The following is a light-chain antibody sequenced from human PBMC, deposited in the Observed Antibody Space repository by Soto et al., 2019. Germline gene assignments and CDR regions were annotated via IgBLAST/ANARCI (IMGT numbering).Light chain of an antibody. CDR2: GAS. J-gene: IGKJ2*01. Sequence: EIVLTQSPGTLSLSPGERATLSCRASQSGRSDYLAWYQQKPGQAPRLLVYGASNRATATPDRFSGSGSGTDFTLTISRLEPEDFAVYYCQQWGSAPYTFGQGTKVEI. V-gene: IGKV3-20*01. CDR1: QSGRSDY. CDR3: QQWGSAPYT.